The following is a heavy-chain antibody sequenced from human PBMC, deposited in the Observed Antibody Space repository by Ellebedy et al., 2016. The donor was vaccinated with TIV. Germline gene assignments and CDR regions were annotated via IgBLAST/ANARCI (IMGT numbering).Heavy chain of an antibody. Sequence: ASVKVSXXASGYTFTSYAMHWVRQAPGQRLEWMGWINAGNGNTKYSQKFQGRVTITRDTSASTAYMELSSLRSEDTAVYYCARDSGWYYFDYWGQGTLVTVSS. V-gene: IGHV1-3*01. D-gene: IGHD6-19*01. CDR2: INAGNGNT. CDR3: ARDSGWYYFDY. J-gene: IGHJ4*02. CDR1: GYTFTSYA.